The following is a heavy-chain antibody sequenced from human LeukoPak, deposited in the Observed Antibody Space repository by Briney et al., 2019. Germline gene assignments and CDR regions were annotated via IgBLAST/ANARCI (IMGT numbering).Heavy chain of an antibody. CDR1: GGSFSGYY. Sequence: SETLSLTCAAYGGSFSGYYWSWIRQPPGKGLEWIGEINHSGSTNYNPSLKSRVTISVDTSKNQFSLKLSSVTAADTAVYYCARVTTYCSSTSCYLGWFDPWGQGTLVTVSS. CDR2: INHSGST. CDR3: ARVTTYCSSTSCYLGWFDP. J-gene: IGHJ5*02. D-gene: IGHD2-2*01. V-gene: IGHV4-34*01.